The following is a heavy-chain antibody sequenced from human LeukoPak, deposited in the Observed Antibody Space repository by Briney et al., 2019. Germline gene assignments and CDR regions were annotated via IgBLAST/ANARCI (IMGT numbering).Heavy chain of an antibody. Sequence: SETLSLTCSVSGGSISSHYWSWMRQPPGKGLEWIGYIYYTGSTDYNPSLKSRVTISVDTSKNQLSLKLSCVTAADAAVYYCARSDGAGATDYWGQGTLVTVSS. CDR1: GGSISSHY. J-gene: IGHJ4*02. CDR2: IYYTGST. V-gene: IGHV4-59*11. D-gene: IGHD1-26*01. CDR3: ARSDGAGATDY.